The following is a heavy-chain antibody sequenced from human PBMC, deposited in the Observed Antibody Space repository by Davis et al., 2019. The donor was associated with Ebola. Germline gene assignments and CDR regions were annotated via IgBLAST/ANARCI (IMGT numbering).Heavy chain of an antibody. J-gene: IGHJ4*02. D-gene: IGHD3-9*01. V-gene: IGHV3-73*01. CDR3: TSTPPYYDILTGPDY. CDR1: GFTFSGSA. CDR2: IRSKANSYAT. Sequence: GGSLRLSCAASGFTFSGSAMHWVRQASGKGLEWVGRIRSKANSYATAYAASVKGRFTISRDDSKNTAYLQMNSLKTEDTAVYYCTSTPPYYDILTGPDYWGQGTLVTVSS.